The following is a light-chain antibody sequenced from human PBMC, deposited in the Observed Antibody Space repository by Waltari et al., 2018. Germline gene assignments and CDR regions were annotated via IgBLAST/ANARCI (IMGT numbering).Light chain of an antibody. J-gene: IGKJ5*01. CDR2: GAS. CDR3: QQYNNWPPIT. V-gene: IGKV3-15*01. CDR1: QSVSSN. Sequence: EIVMTQSPATLSVSPGERATLSCRASQSVSSNLAWYQQTPGQATRLLIYGASTRATGIPARFSGSGSGTEFTLTISSMQSEDFAVYYCQQYNNWPPITFGQGTRLEIK.